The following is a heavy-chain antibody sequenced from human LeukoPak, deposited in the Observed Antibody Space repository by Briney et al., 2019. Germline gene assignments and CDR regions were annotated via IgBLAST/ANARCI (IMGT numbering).Heavy chain of an antibody. J-gene: IGHJ4*02. CDR2: MNPNSGNT. Sequence: ASVKVSCKASGYTFTSYDINWVRQATGQGLEWMGWMNPNSGNTGYAQKFQGRVTMTRDTSISTAYMELSRLRSDDTAVYYCARDRGYSGSYYFDYWGQGTLVTVSS. D-gene: IGHD1-26*01. CDR1: GYTFTSYD. V-gene: IGHV1-8*01. CDR3: ARDRGYSGSYYFDY.